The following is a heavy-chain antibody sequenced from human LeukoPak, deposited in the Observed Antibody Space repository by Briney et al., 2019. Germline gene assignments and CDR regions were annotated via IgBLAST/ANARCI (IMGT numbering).Heavy chain of an antibody. J-gene: IGHJ4*02. V-gene: IGHV3-64D*06. CDR2: ISSNGGST. CDR3: VNGIDSSSPGTLDY. CDR1: GFTFSSYA. D-gene: IGHD6-13*01. Sequence: GGSLRLSCSASGFTFSSYAMHWVRQAPGKGLEYVSAISSNGGSTYYADSVKGRFTISRDNSKNTLYLQMSSLRAEDTAVYYCVNGIDSSSPGTLDYWGQGTLVTVSS.